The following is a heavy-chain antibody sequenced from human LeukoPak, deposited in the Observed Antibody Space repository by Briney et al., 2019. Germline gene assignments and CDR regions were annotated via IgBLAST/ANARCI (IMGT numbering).Heavy chain of an antibody. CDR3: ASVFMVRGVHDAFDI. CDR1: GYTFTGYY. J-gene: IGHJ3*02. CDR2: INPNSGGT. D-gene: IGHD3-10*01. Sequence: ASVKVSCKASGYTFTGYYMHWVRQAPGQGLEWMGWINPNSGGTNYAQKFQGRVTMTRDTSISTAYMELSRLRSDDTAVHYCASVFMVRGVHDAFDIWGQGTMVTVSS. V-gene: IGHV1-2*02.